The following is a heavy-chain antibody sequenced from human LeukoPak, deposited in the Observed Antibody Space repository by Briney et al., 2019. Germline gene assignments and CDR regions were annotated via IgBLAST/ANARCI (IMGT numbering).Heavy chain of an antibody. V-gene: IGHV1-8*01. CDR3: ARANPLDY. Sequence: ASVKVSCKATGYTFTSYGISWVRQATGQGLEWMGWMNPNSGNTGYAQKFQGRVTMTRNTSINTAYMELNSLRSEDTAVYYCARANPLDYWGQGTLVTVSS. J-gene: IGHJ4*02. CDR2: MNPNSGNT. CDR1: GYTFTSYG.